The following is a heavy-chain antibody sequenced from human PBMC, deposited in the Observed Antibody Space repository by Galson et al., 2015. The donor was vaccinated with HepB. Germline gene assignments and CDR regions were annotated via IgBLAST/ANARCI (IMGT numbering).Heavy chain of an antibody. D-gene: IGHD5-18*01. CDR1: TFIFSTYS. CDR3: ARVGGGYGTFEYYFDS. J-gene: IGHJ4*02. Sequence: RLSCAASTFIFSTYSMNWVRQAPGKGLEWVSYISSSSTTIYYADSVKGRFTISRDNSKNTLYLQMNSLRAEDTAVYYCARVGGGYGTFEYYFDSWGQGTLVTVSS. V-gene: IGHV3-48*01. CDR2: ISSSSTTI.